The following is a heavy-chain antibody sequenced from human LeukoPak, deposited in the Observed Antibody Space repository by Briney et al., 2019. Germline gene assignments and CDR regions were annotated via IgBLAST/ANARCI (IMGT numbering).Heavy chain of an antibody. CDR2: ISSSGTTT. J-gene: IGHJ6*02. D-gene: IGHD4-11*01. Sequence: GGSLRLSCAASGFTFSDYYMSWIRQAPGKGLEWVSYISSSGTTTYYADSVKGRFTISRDNAKNSLYLQMNSLRAEDTAVYCAREKESYTLYWGQGTTVTVSS. CDR1: GFTFSDYY. CDR3: AREKESYTLY. V-gene: IGHV3-11*01.